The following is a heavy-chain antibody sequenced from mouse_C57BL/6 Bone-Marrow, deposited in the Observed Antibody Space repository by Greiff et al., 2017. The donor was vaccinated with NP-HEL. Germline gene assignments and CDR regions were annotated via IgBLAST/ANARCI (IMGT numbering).Heavy chain of an antibody. CDR2: IDPSDSYT. D-gene: IGHD2-2*01. V-gene: IGHV1-59*01. Sequence: QVQLQQPGAELVRPGTSVKLSCKASGYTFTSYWMHWVKQRPGQGLEWIGVIDPSDSYTNYNQKFKGKATLTVDTSSSTAYMQLSSLTSEDSAVYYCANYGNDLDAMDDWGQGTSVTVSS. J-gene: IGHJ4*01. CDR1: GYTFTSYW. CDR3: ANYGNDLDAMDD.